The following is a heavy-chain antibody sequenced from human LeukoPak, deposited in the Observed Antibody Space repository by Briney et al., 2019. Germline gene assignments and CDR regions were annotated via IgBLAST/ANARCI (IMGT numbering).Heavy chain of an antibody. CDR2: ITYDGNTK. CDR3: TKDYSSGWYGGIDY. Sequence: SGRSLRLSCAASGFAFSNCDMHWVRQAPGKGLEWVAVITYDGNTKYYLDSVKGRFTISRDNSKNTLYLQMSSLRGEDTAVYYCTKDYSSGWYGGIDYWGQGALVTVSS. CDR1: GFAFSNCD. J-gene: IGHJ4*02. V-gene: IGHV3-30*18. D-gene: IGHD6-19*01.